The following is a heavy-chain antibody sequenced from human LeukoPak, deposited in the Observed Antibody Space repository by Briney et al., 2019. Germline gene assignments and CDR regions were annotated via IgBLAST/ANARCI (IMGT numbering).Heavy chain of an antibody. CDR1: GFTFSSYG. Sequence: PGRSLRLSCAASGFTFSSYGMHWVRQAPGKGLEWVAILWYDGSNKYCADSVKGRFTISRDNSKNTVYLQMNTLRAEDTAVYYCARDRVEATERVAYGYWGQGTLVTVSS. D-gene: IGHD3-3*01. V-gene: IGHV3-33*01. J-gene: IGHJ4*02. CDR3: ARDRVEATERVAYGY. CDR2: LWYDGSNK.